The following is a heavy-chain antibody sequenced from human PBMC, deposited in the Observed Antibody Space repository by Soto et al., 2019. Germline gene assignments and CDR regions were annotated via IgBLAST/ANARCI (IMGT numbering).Heavy chain of an antibody. D-gene: IGHD5-12*01. CDR2: IIAIFGPP. CDR1: GGTFSSYA. CDR3: ARGPRKMATMSEYFDY. Sequence: QVQLVQSGAEVKKPGSSVKVSCKASGGTFSSYAISWVRQAPGQGLEWMGGIIAIFGPPNYAQKFQGRVTIIADESSTTAYMELRSLRSDDTAVYYCARGPRKMATMSEYFDYWGQGTLVTVSS. V-gene: IGHV1-69*01. J-gene: IGHJ4*02.